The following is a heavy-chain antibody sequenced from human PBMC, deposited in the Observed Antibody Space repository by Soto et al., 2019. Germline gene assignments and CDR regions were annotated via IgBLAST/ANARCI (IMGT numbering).Heavy chain of an antibody. CDR2: IYYSGST. CDR1: GGSTSSYY. D-gene: IGHD6-19*01. J-gene: IGHJ4*02. CDR3: ARVRSSGWYGYYFDY. Sequence: PSETLSLTCTVSGGSTSSYYWSWIRQPPGKGLEWIGYIYYSGSTNYNPSLKSRVTISVDTSKNQFSLKLSSVTAADTAVYYCARVRSSGWYGYYFDYWGQGTLVTVSS. V-gene: IGHV4-59*01.